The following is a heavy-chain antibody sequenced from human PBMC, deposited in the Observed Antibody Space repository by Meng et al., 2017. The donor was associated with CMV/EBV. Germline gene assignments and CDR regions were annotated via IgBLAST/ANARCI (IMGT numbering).Heavy chain of an antibody. D-gene: IGHD2-2*02. Sequence: GESLKIFCAASGFTFCRYSMKWVRQAPGKGLEWVSSISCSSSYIYYAYSVKGRFTISRDNAKNSLYPQMNSLRAEDTAVYYGASDVSNGAVVPAAIYYYYYGMDVWGQGTTVTVSS. V-gene: IGHV3-21*01. J-gene: IGHJ6*02. CDR1: GFTFCRYS. CDR2: ISCSSSYI. CDR3: ASDVSNGAVVPAAIYYYYYGMDV.